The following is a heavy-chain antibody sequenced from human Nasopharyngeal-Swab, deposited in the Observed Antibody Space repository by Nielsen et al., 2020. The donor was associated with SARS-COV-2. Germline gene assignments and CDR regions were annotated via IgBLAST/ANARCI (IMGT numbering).Heavy chain of an antibody. CDR2: LSNDGSNK. Sequence: GGSLRLSCAASRFTFSSYGMHWVRQAPGQGLEWMAVLSNDGSNKYYADSVKDRFTISRDNSKNTLYLQMNSLRPEDTAVYYCAKDLGPYGGNHAFDYWGLGTLVAVSS. D-gene: IGHD4-23*01. CDR3: AKDLGPYGGNHAFDY. J-gene: IGHJ4*02. V-gene: IGHV3-30*18. CDR1: RFTFSSYG.